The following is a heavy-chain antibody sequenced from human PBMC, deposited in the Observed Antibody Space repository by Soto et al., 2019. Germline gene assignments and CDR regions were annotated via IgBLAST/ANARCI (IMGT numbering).Heavy chain of an antibody. J-gene: IGHJ4*02. CDR3: ARDPSHGSGSYRDS. CDR1: GFIFSDYG. Sequence: GGSLRLSCAASGFIFSDYGMHWVLQAPGKGLEWVAVIWYDGSNKYYRDSVNGRFSVSRDNSKNLLYLQMNGLRVEDTAVFYCARDPSHGSGSYRDSWVQGTLVTVSS. CDR2: IWYDGSNK. V-gene: IGHV3-33*01. D-gene: IGHD3-10*01.